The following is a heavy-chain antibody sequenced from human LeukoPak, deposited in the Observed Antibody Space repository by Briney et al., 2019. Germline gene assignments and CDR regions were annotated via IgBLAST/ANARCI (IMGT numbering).Heavy chain of an antibody. J-gene: IGHJ4*02. CDR3: AREARSAIYNTEYYFDY. CDR2: ISGSGGST. Sequence: GGSLRLSCAASGFTFSSYAISWVRQAPGKGLEWVSAISGSGGSTYYADSVKGRFTISRDNSKNTLYLQMNSLRAEDTAVYYCAREARSAIYNTEYYFDYWGQGTLVTVSS. CDR1: GFTFSSYA. V-gene: IGHV3-23*01. D-gene: IGHD1-1*01.